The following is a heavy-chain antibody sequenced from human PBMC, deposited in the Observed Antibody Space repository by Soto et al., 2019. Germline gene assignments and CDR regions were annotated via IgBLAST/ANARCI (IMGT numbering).Heavy chain of an antibody. J-gene: IGHJ3*02. CDR2: IGTSSSYI. D-gene: IGHD2-15*01. CDR1: GLTFSSYS. V-gene: IGHV3-21*01. CDR3: ASYCSGGSCYGAFDI. Sequence: PGGSLRLSCSASGLTFSSYSMNWVRQAPGKGLEWVSSIGTSSSYIYYADSVKGRFTISRDNAKNSLYLQMNSLRDEDTAVYYCASYCSGGSCYGAFDIWGQGTMVTVSS.